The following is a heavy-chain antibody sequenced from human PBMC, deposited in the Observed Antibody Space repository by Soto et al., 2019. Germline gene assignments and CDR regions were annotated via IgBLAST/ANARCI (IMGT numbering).Heavy chain of an antibody. CDR2: ITTKTDGETT. CDR3: TTETWFGDLWGTY. Sequence: EVQLVESGGGLVKPGGSLRLSCAASGFTFSRAWLNWVRQGPGKGLEWVGRITTKTDGETTDYAAPVKGRFTISRDDSKNTVYLQMIRLKNEDTAVYYCTTETWFGDLWGTYWGQGTLVTVSS. D-gene: IGHD3-10*01. CDR1: GFTFSRAW. V-gene: IGHV3-15*07. J-gene: IGHJ4*02.